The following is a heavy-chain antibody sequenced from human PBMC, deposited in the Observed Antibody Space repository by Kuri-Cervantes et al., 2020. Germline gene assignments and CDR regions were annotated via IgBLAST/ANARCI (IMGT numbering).Heavy chain of an antibody. D-gene: IGHD7-27*01. V-gene: IGHV4-59*01. CDR2: IYYSGST. Sequence: SETLSLTCTVSGGSISSYYWSWIRQPPGKGLEWIGYIYYSGSTNYNPSLKSRVTISLDTPKNQFPLKLSSVTAADTAMYYCAREPWGTYMDVWGKGTTVTVSS. CDR1: GGSISSYY. J-gene: IGHJ6*03. CDR3: AREPWGTYMDV.